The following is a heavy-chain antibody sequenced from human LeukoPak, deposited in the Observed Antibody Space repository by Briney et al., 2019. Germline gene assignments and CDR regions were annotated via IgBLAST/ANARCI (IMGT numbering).Heavy chain of an antibody. CDR1: GFTFSSYG. CDR3: AKDSRYCSGGSCYSGFDY. Sequence: PGGSLRLSCAASGFTFSSYGMHWVRQAPGRGLGWVAVISYDGSNKYYADSVKGRFTISRDNSKNTLYLQMNSLRAEDTAVYYCAKDSRYCSGGSCYSGFDYWGQGTLVTVSS. J-gene: IGHJ4*02. CDR2: ISYDGSNK. D-gene: IGHD2-15*01. V-gene: IGHV3-30*18.